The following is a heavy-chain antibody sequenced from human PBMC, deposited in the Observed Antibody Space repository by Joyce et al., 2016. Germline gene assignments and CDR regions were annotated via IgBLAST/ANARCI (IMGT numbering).Heavy chain of an antibody. J-gene: IGHJ6*02. CDR1: GDSISSSNW. V-gene: IGHV4-4*02. CDR3: ARTIFGVVITSHYGMDV. D-gene: IGHD3-3*01. Sequence: QVHLQESGPGLLKPSGTLSLTCAVSGDSISSSNWWCWVRQPPGKGLEWIGEIYHSGSTNYNPSLKSRVTISVDKSNNQFSLRLISVTAADTAMYYCARTIFGVVITSHYGMDVWGQGTPVTVSS. CDR2: IYHSGST.